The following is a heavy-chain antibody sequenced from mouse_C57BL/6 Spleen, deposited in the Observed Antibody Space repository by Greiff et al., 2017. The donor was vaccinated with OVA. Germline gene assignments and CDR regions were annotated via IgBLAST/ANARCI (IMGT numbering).Heavy chain of an antibody. D-gene: IGHD3-2*02. CDR2: INPNNGGT. J-gene: IGHJ2*01. Sequence: EVQLQQSGPELVKPGASVKIPCKASGYTFTDYNMDWVKPSHGKSLEWIGDINPNNGGTIYNQKFKGKATLTVDKSSSTAYMELRSLTSEDTAVYYCARPSSGYVGYFDYWGQGTTLTVSS. CDR3: ARPSSGYVGYFDY. CDR1: GYTFTDYN. V-gene: IGHV1-18*01.